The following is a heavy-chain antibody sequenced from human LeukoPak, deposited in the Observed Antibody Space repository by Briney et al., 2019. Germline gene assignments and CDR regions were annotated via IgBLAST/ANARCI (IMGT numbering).Heavy chain of an antibody. CDR1: GFTISSYW. J-gene: IGHJ4*02. CDR3: AKAGDKYYFDY. CDR2: IKQDGSNK. Sequence: GGSLRLSCVASGFTISSYWMHWVRQAPGKGLEWVANIKQDGSNKYYADSVKGRFTISRDNSKNTLYLQMNSLRAEDTAVYYCAKAGDKYYFDYWGQGTLVTVSS. V-gene: IGHV3-30*02.